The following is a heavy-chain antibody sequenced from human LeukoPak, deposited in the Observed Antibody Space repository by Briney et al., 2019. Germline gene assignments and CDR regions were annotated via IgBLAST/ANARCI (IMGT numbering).Heavy chain of an antibody. D-gene: IGHD3-22*01. J-gene: IGHJ4*02. Sequence: PSETLSLTCTVSGGSISSYYWSWIRQPPGKGLEWIGYIYYGGSTNYNPSLKSRVTISVDTSKNQFSLKLSSLTAADTAVYYCAREDDSSGYYFDYWGQGTLVTVSS. CDR3: AREDDSSGYYFDY. CDR1: GGSISSYY. V-gene: IGHV4-59*01. CDR2: IYYGGST.